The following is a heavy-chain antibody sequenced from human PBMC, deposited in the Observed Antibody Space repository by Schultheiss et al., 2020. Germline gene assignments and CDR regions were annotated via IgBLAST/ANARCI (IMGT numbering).Heavy chain of an antibody. CDR3: ASRRVGEDY. Sequence: SETLSLTCAVYGGSFSGYYWSWIRQPPGKGLEWIGEITHSGSTNYNPSLKSRLTISVDTSKNQFSLRLNSVTAADTAVYYCASRRVGEDYWGQGTLVTVSS. D-gene: IGHD2-15*01. J-gene: IGHJ4*02. V-gene: IGHV4-34*01. CDR1: GGSFSGYY. CDR2: ITHSGST.